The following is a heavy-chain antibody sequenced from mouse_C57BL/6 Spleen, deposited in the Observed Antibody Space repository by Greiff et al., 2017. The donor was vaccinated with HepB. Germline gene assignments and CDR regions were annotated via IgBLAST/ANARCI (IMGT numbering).Heavy chain of an antibody. D-gene: IGHD2-1*01. V-gene: IGHV1-80*01. CDR1: GYAFSSYW. CDR2: IYPGDGDT. CDR3: ARDGNYHVAWFAY. J-gene: IGHJ3*01. Sequence: QVQLKESGAELVKPGASVKISCKASGYAFSSYWMNWVKQRPGKGLEWIGQIYPGDGDTNYNGKFKGKATLTADKSSSTAYMQLSSLTSEDSAVYFCARDGNYHVAWFAYWGQGTLVTVSA.